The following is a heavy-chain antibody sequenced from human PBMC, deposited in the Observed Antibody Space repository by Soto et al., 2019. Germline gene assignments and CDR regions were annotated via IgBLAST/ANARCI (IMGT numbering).Heavy chain of an antibody. CDR1: GGSISSYY. CDR2: IYYSGST. J-gene: IGHJ4*02. D-gene: IGHD2-2*01. V-gene: IGHV4-59*01. CDR3: ARGYRLVPAAFVFDY. Sequence: SENLSITCTVSGGSISSYYWSWIRQPPGKGLEWIGYIYYSGSTNYNPSLKSRVTISVDTSKNQFSLKLSSVTAADTAVYYCARGYRLVPAAFVFDYWGQGTLVTVSS.